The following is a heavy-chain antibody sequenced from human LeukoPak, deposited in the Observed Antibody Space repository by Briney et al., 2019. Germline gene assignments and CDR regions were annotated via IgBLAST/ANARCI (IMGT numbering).Heavy chain of an antibody. CDR2: IYHSGST. Sequence: SETLSLTCSVSGGSIGSTSYYWGWIRQPPGKGLEWIGSIYHSGSTYYNPSLKSRVTISVDTSKNQFSLKLSSVTAADTAVYYCARVGGSSSWGPRAYYFDYWGQGTLVTVSS. CDR3: ARVGGSSSWGPRAYYFDY. J-gene: IGHJ4*02. CDR1: GGSIGSTSYY. D-gene: IGHD6-13*01. V-gene: IGHV4-39*07.